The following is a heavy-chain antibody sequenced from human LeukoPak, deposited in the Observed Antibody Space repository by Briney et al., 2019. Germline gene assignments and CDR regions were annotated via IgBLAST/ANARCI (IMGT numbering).Heavy chain of an antibody. CDR2: ISVSSRNVI. CDR1: GFTFSSYS. Sequence: GGSLRLSRAASGFTFSSYSMNWVRQAPGKGLEWLSYISVSSRNVIDYADSVKGRFTISRDDAKNSLYLQMNSLRAEDTAVYFCARDFGPRLYAFDVWGQGTMITVSS. J-gene: IGHJ3*01. CDR3: ARDFGPRLYAFDV. D-gene: IGHD3-16*01. V-gene: IGHV3-21*05.